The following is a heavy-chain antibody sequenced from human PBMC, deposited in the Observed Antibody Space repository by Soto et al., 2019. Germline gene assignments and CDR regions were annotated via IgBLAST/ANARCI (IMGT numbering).Heavy chain of an antibody. J-gene: IGHJ4*02. D-gene: IGHD6-19*01. Sequence: HPGGSLRLSCAASGFTFSSYWMSWVRQAPGKGLEWVANIKQDGSEKYYVDSVKGRFTISRDNAKNSLYLQMNSLRAEDTAVYYCARDPSARTSSGWYVGYWGQGTLVTVSS. CDR3: ARDPSARTSSGWYVGY. CDR1: GFTFSSYW. V-gene: IGHV3-7*01. CDR2: IKQDGSEK.